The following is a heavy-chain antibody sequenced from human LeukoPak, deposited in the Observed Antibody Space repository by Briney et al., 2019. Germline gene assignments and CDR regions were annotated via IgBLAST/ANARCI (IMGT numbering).Heavy chain of an antibody. D-gene: IGHD3-16*01. V-gene: IGHV1-3*01. CDR1: GYTFTSYA. J-gene: IGHJ4*02. CDR3: ARDERFAGPPDY. Sequence: VASVKVSCKASGYTFTSYAMHWVRQAPGQRLEWMGWINAGNGNTKYSQKFQGRVTITRDTSASTAYMELSSLRSEDTAVYYCARDERFAGPPDYWGQGTLVTVSS. CDR2: INAGNGNT.